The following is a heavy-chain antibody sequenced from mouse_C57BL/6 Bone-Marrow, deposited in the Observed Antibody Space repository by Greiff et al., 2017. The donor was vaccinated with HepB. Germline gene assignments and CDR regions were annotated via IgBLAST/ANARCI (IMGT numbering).Heavy chain of an antibody. CDR3: ARERDHYYAMDY. Sequence: EVQLQQSGPGLVKPSQSLSLTCSVTGYSITSGYYWNWIRQFPGNKLEWMGYISYDGSNNYNPSLKNRISITRDTSKNQFFLKLNSVTTEDTATYYCARERDHYYAMDYWGQGTSVTVSS. CDR2: ISYDGSN. V-gene: IGHV3-6*01. CDR1: GYSITSGYY. J-gene: IGHJ4*01.